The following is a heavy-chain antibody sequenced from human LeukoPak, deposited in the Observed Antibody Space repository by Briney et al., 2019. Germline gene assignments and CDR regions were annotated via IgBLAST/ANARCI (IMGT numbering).Heavy chain of an antibody. J-gene: IGHJ4*02. CDR2: VYTSGST. V-gene: IGHV4-4*09. Sequence: SETLSLTCTVSGGSISGGYWSWIRQPPGRGLGWIGYVYTSGSTNYNPSLKSRVTISVDTSKSQFALKLSSVTAADTAVYYCAKSYFDYSTYYSYYFNLWGQGALVTVSS. D-gene: IGHD4-11*01. CDR1: GGSISGGY. CDR3: AKSYFDYSTYYSYYFNL.